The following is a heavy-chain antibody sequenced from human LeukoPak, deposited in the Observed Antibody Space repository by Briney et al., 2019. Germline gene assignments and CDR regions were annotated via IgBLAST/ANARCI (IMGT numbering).Heavy chain of an antibody. Sequence: ASVKVSCKASGYTFARYGISWVRQAPGQGLEWMGWISTYNGNTNYAQRLQGSVTMTTDASTSTAYMELRSLTSDDTAVYYCARDGTYSGRPDYWGQGTLVTVSS. D-gene: IGHD4-11*01. J-gene: IGHJ4*02. CDR2: ISTYNGNT. V-gene: IGHV1-18*01. CDR1: GYTFARYG. CDR3: ARDGTYSGRPDY.